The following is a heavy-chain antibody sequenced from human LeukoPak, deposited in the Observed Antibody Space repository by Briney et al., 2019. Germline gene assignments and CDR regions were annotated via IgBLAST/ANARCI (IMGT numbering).Heavy chain of an antibody. CDR2: ISYDGSNK. CDR3: ARYSTY. D-gene: IGHD4-11*01. J-gene: IGHJ4*02. Sequence: GGSLRLSCAASGFTFSSYAMHWVRQAPGKGLEWVAVISYDGSNKYYADSVKGRFTISRDNSKNTLYLQMNSLRAEDTAVYYCARYSTYWGQGTLVTVSS. V-gene: IGHV3-30*04. CDR1: GFTFSSYA.